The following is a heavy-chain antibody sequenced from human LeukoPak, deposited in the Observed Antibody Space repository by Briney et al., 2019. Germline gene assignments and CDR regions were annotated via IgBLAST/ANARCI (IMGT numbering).Heavy chain of an antibody. Sequence: GGSLRLPCAASGFTFSSYAMSWVRRAPGKGLEWVSAISGSGGSTYYADSVKGRFTISRDNSKNTLYQQMNSLRAEDTAVYYCAKDVPALARGVIDAFDIWGQGTMVTVSS. J-gene: IGHJ3*02. V-gene: IGHV3-23*01. CDR3: AKDVPALARGVIDAFDI. D-gene: IGHD3-10*01. CDR1: GFTFSSYA. CDR2: ISGSGGST.